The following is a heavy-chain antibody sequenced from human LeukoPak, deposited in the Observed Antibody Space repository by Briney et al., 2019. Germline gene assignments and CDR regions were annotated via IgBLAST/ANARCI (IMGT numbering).Heavy chain of an antibody. CDR3: AKPLYSGSYYFDY. J-gene: IGHJ4*02. D-gene: IGHD1-26*01. V-gene: IGHV3-23*01. Sequence: PGGSLRLSCAASGFTFSGYAMSWVRQAPGKGLEWVSAISNNGDNTYYAGSVKGRFTIPRDNSKNTLYLQMNSLRAEDTAVYYCAKPLYSGSYYFDYWGQGTVVTVSS. CDR1: GFTFSGYA. CDR2: ISNNGDNT.